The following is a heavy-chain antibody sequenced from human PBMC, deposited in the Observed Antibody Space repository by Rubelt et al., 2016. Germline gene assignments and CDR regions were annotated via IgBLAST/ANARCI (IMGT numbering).Heavy chain of an antibody. CDR1: GGSIRSSNFC. V-gene: IGHV4-39*07. Sequence: QLQLQESGPGLVKPSETLSLTCTVSGGSIRSSNFCWDWIRQPPGKGLEWIGEINHSGSTNYHPSLKSRVTISLDTSKNQFSLKLGCVTAADTAVYYGARGDIAAAGAPFDYWGQGTLVTVSS. J-gene: IGHJ4*02. CDR2: INHSGST. D-gene: IGHD6-13*01. CDR3: ARGDIAAAGAPFDY.